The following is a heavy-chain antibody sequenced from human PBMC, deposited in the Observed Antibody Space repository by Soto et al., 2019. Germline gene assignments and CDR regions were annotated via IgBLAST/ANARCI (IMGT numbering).Heavy chain of an antibody. V-gene: IGHV1-58*01. CDR2: IVVGTGDT. CDR1: GITFDSTA. CDR3: SAESDVVDAFDL. Sequence: QMQLVQSGPEVKKPGTSMRVSCKAYGITFDSTAVQWVRQARGQRLEWIGWIVVGTGDTDYAQSFRQRVTMTRDLATSTAYTELSVLRSDDTAVYRCSAESDVVDAFDLWGQGTLVTVSS. J-gene: IGHJ3*01. D-gene: IGHD2-15*01.